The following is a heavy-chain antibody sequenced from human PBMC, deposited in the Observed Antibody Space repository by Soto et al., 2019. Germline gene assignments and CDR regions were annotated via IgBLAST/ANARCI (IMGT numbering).Heavy chain of an antibody. Sequence: QVQLVESGGGVVQPGRSLRLSCAASGFTFSSYGMHWVRQAPGKGLEWVAVIWYDGSNKYYADSVKGRFTISRDNSKKTLYLQMNSLRAEDTAVYYCARKAMVPETYYYYYGMDVWGQGTTVTVSS. V-gene: IGHV3-33*01. CDR1: GFTFSSYG. J-gene: IGHJ6*02. CDR2: IWYDGSNK. D-gene: IGHD5-18*01. CDR3: ARKAMVPETYYYYYGMDV.